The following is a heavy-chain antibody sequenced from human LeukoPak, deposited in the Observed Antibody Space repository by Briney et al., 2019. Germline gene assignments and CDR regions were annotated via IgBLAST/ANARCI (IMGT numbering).Heavy chain of an antibody. V-gene: IGHV5-51*01. CDR1: GYSFSDYW. D-gene: IGHD3-10*02. CDR2: IYPGDSRT. Sequence: GESLEISCKGSGYSFSDYWIGWVRQMPGKGLEWMAVIYPGDSRTRYNPSFQGQVTISVDKSINTAYLKWSSLKASDTALYYCARRMFASNWFQPWGQGTLVTVSS. CDR3: ARRMFASNWFQP. J-gene: IGHJ5*02.